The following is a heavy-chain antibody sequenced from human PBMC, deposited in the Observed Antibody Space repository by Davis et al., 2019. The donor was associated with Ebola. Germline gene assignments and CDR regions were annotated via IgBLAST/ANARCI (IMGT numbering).Heavy chain of an antibody. CDR2: INHSGST. CDR3: ARVGKFDFWSGYEEMIYWYFDL. D-gene: IGHD3-3*01. V-gene: IGHV4-34*01. J-gene: IGHJ2*01. Sequence: MPGGSLRLSCAVYGGSFSGYYWSWIRQPPGKGLEWIGEINHSGSTNYNPSLKSRVTISVDTSKNQFSLKLSSVTAADTAVYYCARVGKFDFWSGYEEMIYWYFDLWGRGTLVTVSS. CDR1: GGSFSGYY.